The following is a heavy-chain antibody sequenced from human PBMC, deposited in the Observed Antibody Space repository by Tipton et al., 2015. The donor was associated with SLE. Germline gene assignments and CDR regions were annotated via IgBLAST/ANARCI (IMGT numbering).Heavy chain of an antibody. V-gene: IGHV4-34*01. CDR1: GGSLSGYA. CDR2: INHSGFT. Sequence: TLSLTCAVNGGSLSGYAWSWIRQPPGKGLEWIGEINHSGFTNYRPSPKSRVTMSADRSTNQLSLKLSSVTAADTAVYYCARGVAGYYFYYYLDVWGSGTAVTVSS. CDR3: ARGVAGYYFYYYLDV. J-gene: IGHJ6*03. D-gene: IGHD6-19*01.